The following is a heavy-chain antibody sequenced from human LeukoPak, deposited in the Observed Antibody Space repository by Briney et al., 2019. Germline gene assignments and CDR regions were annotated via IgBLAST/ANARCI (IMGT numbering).Heavy chain of an antibody. V-gene: IGHV3-30*02. Sequence: GGSLRLSCAASGFTFSSYAMHWVRQAPGKGLEWVAFIRYDGSNKYYADSVKGRFTISRDNSKNTLYLQMNSLRAEDTAVYYCAKQPRYCSGGSCHIDYWGQGTLVTVSS. CDR1: GFTFSSYA. D-gene: IGHD2-15*01. CDR2: IRYDGSNK. J-gene: IGHJ4*02. CDR3: AKQPRYCSGGSCHIDY.